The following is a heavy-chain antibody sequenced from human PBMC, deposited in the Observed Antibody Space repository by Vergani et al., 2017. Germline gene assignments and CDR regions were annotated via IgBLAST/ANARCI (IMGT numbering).Heavy chain of an antibody. CDR1: GGSISSGSYY. Sequence: QVQLQESGPGLVKPSQTLSLTCTVSGGSISSGSYYWSWIRQPAGKGLEWIGRIYTSGSTNYNPSLKSRVTISVDTSKNQFSLKLSSVTAADTAVYYCARATVDAFYIWGQGTMVTVSS. J-gene: IGHJ3*02. V-gene: IGHV4-61*02. D-gene: IGHD4-17*01. CDR2: IYTSGST. CDR3: ARATVDAFYI.